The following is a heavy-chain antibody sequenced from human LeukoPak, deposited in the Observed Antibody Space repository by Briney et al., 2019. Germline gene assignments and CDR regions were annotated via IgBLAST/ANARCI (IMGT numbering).Heavy chain of an antibody. J-gene: IGHJ4*02. CDR2: ISANSGYT. CDR1: GYTSSSYG. V-gene: IGHV1-18*01. Sequence: DASVTVTCKASGYTSSSYGISWVRQAPGQGLEWMGWISANSGYTNYAQNLQGRLTMTTDTSTSTAYMELRSLRSDDTAMYYCTRDPAHEEVRGIFIPYFDSWGQGIPVTASS. CDR3: TRDPAHEEVRGIFIPYFDS. D-gene: IGHD3-10*01.